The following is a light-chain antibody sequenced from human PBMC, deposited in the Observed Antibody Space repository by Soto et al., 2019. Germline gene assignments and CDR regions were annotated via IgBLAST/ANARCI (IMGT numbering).Light chain of an antibody. V-gene: IGKV3-15*01. Sequence: EIVMTQSPGTLSVSPGERVTLSCRASQSGYSNIAWYQQKPGQGPRLLIYGASTRATGIPGRFTGSGSGTEFTLTISSLQSEDSAVYYCQQYAHWPPYTFGQGTKLEIK. CDR1: QSGYSN. CDR3: QQYAHWPPYT. CDR2: GAS. J-gene: IGKJ2*01.